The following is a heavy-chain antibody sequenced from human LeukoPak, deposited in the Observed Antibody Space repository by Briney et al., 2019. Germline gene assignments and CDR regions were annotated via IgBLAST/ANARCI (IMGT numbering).Heavy chain of an antibody. V-gene: IGHV4-59*08. CDR1: GGSINNYY. J-gene: IGHJ5*02. CDR2: IYYSGST. D-gene: IGHD5-24*01. Sequence: SETLSLTCTVSGGSINNYYWSWIRQPPGKGLEWIGYIYYSGSTNYNPSLKSRATISLDTSKNQFSLKLSSVTAADTAVYYCARRRVESGTITEDNWFDPWGQGTLVTVSS. CDR3: ARRRVESGTITEDNWFDP.